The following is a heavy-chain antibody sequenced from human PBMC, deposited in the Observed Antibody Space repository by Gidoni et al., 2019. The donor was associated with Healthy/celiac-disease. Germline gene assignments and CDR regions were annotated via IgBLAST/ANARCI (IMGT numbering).Heavy chain of an antibody. CDR2: IYTSGST. D-gene: IGHD5-18*01. CDR1: GASISSGSYY. V-gene: IGHV4-61*02. J-gene: IGHJ4*02. Sequence: QVQLQESGPGLVKPSPPLSLTCTVSGASISSGSYYWSWIRQPAGKGLEWIGRIYTSGSTNNNPSRKSRVTITVDTSKNQLALKLSSVTAAETAVYYCASQRGYSYGYYFDYWGQGTLVTVSS. CDR3: ASQRGYSYGYYFDY.